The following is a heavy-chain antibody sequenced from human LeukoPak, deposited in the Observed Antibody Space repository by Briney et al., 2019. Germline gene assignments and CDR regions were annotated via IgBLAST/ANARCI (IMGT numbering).Heavy chain of an antibody. V-gene: IGHV4-39*02. J-gene: IGHJ3*01. CDR3: ARETEKQWQY. CDR2: IYYSGST. D-gene: IGHD6-19*01. CDR1: GGSISSSDYY. Sequence: SETLSLTCTVSGGSISSSDYYWDWIRQPPGKGLESIGSIYYSGSTYYNPSLQSRVTISLDTSKNQFSLTLRSVTAADTAVYYCARETEKQWQYWGQGTMATVSS.